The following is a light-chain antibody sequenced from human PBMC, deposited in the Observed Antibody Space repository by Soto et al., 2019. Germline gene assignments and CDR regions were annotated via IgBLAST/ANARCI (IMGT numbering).Light chain of an antibody. Sequence: QSVLTQPASVSGSPGQSITISCTGTSSDVGGYNYVSWYQHLPGKAPKLIIYYVSNRPSGVSDRFSGSKSGNTASLTISGLKAEDEADYYCSSHASSRTLVFGLGTKLTVL. CDR2: YVS. V-gene: IGLV2-14*01. J-gene: IGLJ1*01. CDR1: SSDVGGYNY. CDR3: SSHASSRTLV.